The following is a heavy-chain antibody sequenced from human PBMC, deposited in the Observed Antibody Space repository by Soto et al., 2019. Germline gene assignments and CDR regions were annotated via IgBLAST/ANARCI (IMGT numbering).Heavy chain of an antibody. Sequence: PGGSLRLSCVASGFTLGDSYMGWIRQAPGKGLEWISYISHNAITMDYADSVKGRFIISRDNGQNSLFLQMNSLRGDDTAVYSCAREVAGGSYFWGQGTLVTVSS. J-gene: IGHJ4*02. V-gene: IGHV3-11*01. CDR2: ISHNAITM. CDR1: GFTLGDSY. D-gene: IGHD3-10*01. CDR3: AREVAGGSYF.